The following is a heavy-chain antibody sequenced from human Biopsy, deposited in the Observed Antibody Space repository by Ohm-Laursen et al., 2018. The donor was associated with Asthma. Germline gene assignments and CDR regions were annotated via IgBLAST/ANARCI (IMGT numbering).Heavy chain of an antibody. J-gene: IGHJ3*01. Sequence: TLSPTCTVSGASISGGVYYWSWIRQHPGKALEWIGYIYYIGRTYYYPSLKSRVIISVDTSKNQFSLKLTSVTAADTAVYFCARDAGSAWSSGLDAFDFWGHGTMVTVSS. CDR1: GASISGGVYY. D-gene: IGHD6-19*01. CDR2: IYYIGRT. V-gene: IGHV4-31*03. CDR3: ARDAGSAWSSGLDAFDF.